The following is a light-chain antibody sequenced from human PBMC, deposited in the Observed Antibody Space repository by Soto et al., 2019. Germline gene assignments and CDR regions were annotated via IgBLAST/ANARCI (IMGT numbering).Light chain of an antibody. CDR2: GAS. CDR3: QQYNNWPPMYT. CDR1: QSVNSN. J-gene: IGKJ2*01. Sequence: IVMTQSPATLSVSPGERATLSCRASQSVNSNLAGYQQKPGQAPRLLIYGASTRATGIPARFSGSGSGTEFTLTISSLQSADFALYYCQQYNNWPPMYTFGQGTKLQIK. V-gene: IGKV3-15*01.